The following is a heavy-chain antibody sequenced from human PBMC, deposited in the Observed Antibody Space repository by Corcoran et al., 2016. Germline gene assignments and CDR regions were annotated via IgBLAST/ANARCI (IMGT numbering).Heavy chain of an antibody. J-gene: IGHJ4*02. V-gene: IGHV1-46*01. CDR1: GYTFTSYY. Sequence: QVQLVQSGAEVKKPGASVKVSCKASGYTFTSYYMHWVRQAPGQGLEWMGIINPSGGSTSYAQKFQGRVTMTRDTSTSTFYMELLSLGSEDTAGYYFARDFSRADDYGGTRDYWGQGTLVTVSS. CDR3: ARDFSRADDYGGTRDY. D-gene: IGHD4-17*01. CDR2: INPSGGST.